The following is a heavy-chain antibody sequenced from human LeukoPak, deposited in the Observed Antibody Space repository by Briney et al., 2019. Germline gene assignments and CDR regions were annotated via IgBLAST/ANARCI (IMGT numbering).Heavy chain of an antibody. Sequence: GGSLRLSCAASGFTFSSYWMHWVRQAPGKGLVWVSRINSDGSTTSYADSVMGRFTISRDNAKNPLYLQMNSLRAEDTAVYYCARVIYSGWEGELSDGGQGTLVT. D-gene: IGHD6-19*01. CDR2: INSDGSTT. J-gene: IGHJ4*02. V-gene: IGHV3-74*01. CDR1: GFTFSSYW. CDR3: ARVIYSGWEGELSD.